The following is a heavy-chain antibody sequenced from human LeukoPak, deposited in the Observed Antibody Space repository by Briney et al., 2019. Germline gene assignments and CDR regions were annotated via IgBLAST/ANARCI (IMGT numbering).Heavy chain of an antibody. Sequence: GGSLRLSCAASGFTFSTYGMTWVRQAPGKGLEWVSSISGSGGSTYYADSVKGRVTVSRDNSKSTLFLQMNSLRAEDTAVYYCARHYDSSGYYGTGTYFDYWGQGTLVTVSS. J-gene: IGHJ4*02. CDR1: GFTFSTYG. CDR2: ISGSGGST. V-gene: IGHV3-23*01. CDR3: ARHYDSSGYYGTGTYFDY. D-gene: IGHD3-22*01.